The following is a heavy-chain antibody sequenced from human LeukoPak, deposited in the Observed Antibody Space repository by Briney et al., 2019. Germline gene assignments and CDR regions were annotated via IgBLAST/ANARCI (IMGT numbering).Heavy chain of an antibody. D-gene: IGHD6-13*01. CDR3: AREMERSSSSGGTIDY. CDR1: GGSISSYY. Sequence: SETLSLTCTVSGGSISSYYWSWIRQPPGKGLEWIGYIYYSGSTNYNPSLKSRATMSVDTSKNQFSLKLSSVTAADTAVYYCAREMERSSSSGGTIDYWGQGTLVTVSS. J-gene: IGHJ4*02. CDR2: IYYSGST. V-gene: IGHV4-59*12.